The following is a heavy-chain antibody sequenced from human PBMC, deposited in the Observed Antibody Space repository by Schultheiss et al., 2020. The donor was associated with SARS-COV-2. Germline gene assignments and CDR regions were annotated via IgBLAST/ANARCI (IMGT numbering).Heavy chain of an antibody. D-gene: IGHD4-17*01. J-gene: IGHJ4*02. CDR3: AKEESDYGDSN. CDR1: GFTFSDYY. Sequence: GESLKISCAASGFTFSDYYMSWIRQAPGKGLEWVAVISYDGSNKYYADSVKGRFTISRDNSKNTLYLQMNSLKTEDTAVYYCAKEESDYGDSNWGQGTLVTVSS. CDR2: ISYDGSNK. V-gene: IGHV3-30*18.